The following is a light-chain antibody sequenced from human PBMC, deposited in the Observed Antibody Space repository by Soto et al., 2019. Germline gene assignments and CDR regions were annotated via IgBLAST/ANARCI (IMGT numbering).Light chain of an antibody. V-gene: IGLV2-14*01. J-gene: IGLJ3*02. CDR1: IRDVGAYNL. Sequence: HCSLTHPASLSAPGGQPITSSSSGTIRDVGAYNLVSWYQQHPGTAPKLIIYEVRNRPSGISSRFSGSRSGNTASLTISGLQSEDEGDYYCSAYTARSTLVFGGGTKVTVL. CDR3: SAYTARSTLV. CDR2: EVR.